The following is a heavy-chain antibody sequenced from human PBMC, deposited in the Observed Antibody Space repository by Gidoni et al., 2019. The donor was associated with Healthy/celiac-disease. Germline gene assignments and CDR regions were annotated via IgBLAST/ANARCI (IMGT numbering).Heavy chain of an antibody. V-gene: IGHV1-18*01. CDR2: ISAYNGNT. Sequence: QVQLVQSGAEVKKPGASVKVACKDSGYTFTSYGISWGRQAPGQGLEWMGWISAYNGNTNYAQKLQGRVTMTTDTSTSTAYMELRSLRSDDTAVYYCARRAEVDNWNYMSDDYWGQGTLVTVSS. J-gene: IGHJ4*02. CDR3: ARRAEVDNWNYMSDDY. CDR1: GYTFTSYG. D-gene: IGHD1-7*01.